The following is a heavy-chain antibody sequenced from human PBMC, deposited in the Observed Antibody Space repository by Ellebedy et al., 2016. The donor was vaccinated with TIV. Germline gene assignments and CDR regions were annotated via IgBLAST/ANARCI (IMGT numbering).Heavy chain of an antibody. V-gene: IGHV3-23*01. J-gene: IGHJ3*02. CDR2: ISGSGGTT. CDR3: AKDRGYSSSRYMGDDAFDI. D-gene: IGHD6-13*01. Sequence: GESLKISCAASGFTFNNYAMSWVRQAPGKGLEWVSTISGSGGTTYSADSVKGRFTISRDNSKNTLYLQMNSLRAEDTAVYYCAKDRGYSSSRYMGDDAFDIWGQGTMVTVSS. CDR1: GFTFNNYA.